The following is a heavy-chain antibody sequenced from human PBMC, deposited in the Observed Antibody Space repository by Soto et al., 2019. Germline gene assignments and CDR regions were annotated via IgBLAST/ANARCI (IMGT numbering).Heavy chain of an antibody. Sequence: PGGSLRLSCAASGFTFSSYSMNWVRQAPGKGLEWVSSISSSSSYIYYAGSVKGRFTISRDNAKNSLYLQMNSLRAEDTAVYYCARDWIKGPVLRFLEWSLDPWGQGTLVTVSS. CDR1: GFTFSSYS. D-gene: IGHD3-3*01. CDR2: ISSSSSYI. CDR3: ARDWIKGPVLRFLEWSLDP. V-gene: IGHV3-21*01. J-gene: IGHJ5*02.